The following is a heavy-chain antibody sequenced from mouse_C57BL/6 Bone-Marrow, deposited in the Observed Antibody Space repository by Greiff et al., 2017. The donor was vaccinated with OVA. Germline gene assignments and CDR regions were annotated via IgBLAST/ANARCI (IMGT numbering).Heavy chain of an antibody. CDR1: GYSFTIYY. J-gene: IGHJ4*01. CDR3: ARSNYGGLAMDY. D-gene: IGHD2-5*01. CDR2: IYPGRVNT. V-gene: IGHV1-66*01. Sequence: QVQLQQSGPELVKPGASVKISCKASGYSFTIYYIHRVKQRPGQGLVWIGWIYPGRVNTKYNEKFKGKATLTADTSSSTAYMQLSSLTSEDSAVYYCARSNYGGLAMDYWGQGTSVTVSS.